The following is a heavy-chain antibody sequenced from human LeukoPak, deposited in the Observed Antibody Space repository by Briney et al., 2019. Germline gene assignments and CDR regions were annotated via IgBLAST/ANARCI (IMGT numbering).Heavy chain of an antibody. J-gene: IGHJ3*02. Sequence: GGSLRLSCAASGFTFDDYAMHWVRQAPGKGLEWVSGISWNSGSIGYADSVKGRFTISRDNAKSSLYLQMNSLRAEDMALYYCAKGGDYYYDSSGYYSAFDTWGQGTMVTVSS. CDR1: GFTFDDYA. V-gene: IGHV3-9*03. CDR2: ISWNSGSI. CDR3: AKGGDYYYDSSGYYSAFDT. D-gene: IGHD3-22*01.